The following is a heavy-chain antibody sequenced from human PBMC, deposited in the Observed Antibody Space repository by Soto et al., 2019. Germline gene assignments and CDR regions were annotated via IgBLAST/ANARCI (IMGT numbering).Heavy chain of an antibody. CDR2: IGWSATDM. D-gene: IGHD4-17*01. Sequence: EVQLVESGGGLVKPGGSLRLSCAASGFAFNTYTMNWVRQAPGKGLEWVSSIGWSATDMYYADSVRGRFTISRDNAENSLYLQMNSLIAEDTAVYYCVGGDHRGYWGQGTLVTVSS. CDR1: GFAFNTYT. J-gene: IGHJ4*02. V-gene: IGHV3-21*01. CDR3: VGGDHRGY.